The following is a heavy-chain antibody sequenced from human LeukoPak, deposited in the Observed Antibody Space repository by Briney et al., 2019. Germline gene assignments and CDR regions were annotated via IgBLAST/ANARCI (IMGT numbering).Heavy chain of an antibody. CDR2: ISGSGVST. CDR1: GFTFSSYA. Sequence: PGGSLRLSCAASGFTFSSYAMSWVRQAPGKGLEWVSAISGSGVSTYYADSVKGRFTISRDNSKNTLYLHMNSLRAEDTAVYYCALLHDYGDSYYFDYWGQGTLVTVSS. CDR3: ALLHDYGDSYYFDY. D-gene: IGHD4-17*01. V-gene: IGHV3-23*01. J-gene: IGHJ4*02.